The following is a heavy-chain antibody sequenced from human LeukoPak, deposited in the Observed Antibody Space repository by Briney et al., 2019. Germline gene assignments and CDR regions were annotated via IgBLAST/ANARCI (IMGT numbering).Heavy chain of an antibody. CDR3: ARDYGGNSGLDC. D-gene: IGHD4-23*01. CDR1: GYSFTSNG. V-gene: IGHV1-18*01. J-gene: IGHJ4*02. Sequence: ASVKVSCKASGYSFTSNGISWLRQAPGQGLEWMGWISGYNGNKNRARKFQGRVIMTTDTSTSTAYMDLRSLTSDDTAVYYCARDYGGNSGLDCWGQGTLITVSS. CDR2: ISGYNGNK.